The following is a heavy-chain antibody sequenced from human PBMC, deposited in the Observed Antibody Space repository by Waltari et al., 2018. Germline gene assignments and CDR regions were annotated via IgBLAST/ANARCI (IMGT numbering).Heavy chain of an antibody. J-gene: IGHJ4*02. V-gene: IGHV4-38-2*01. Sequence: QVQLQESGPGLVKPSETLSLTCAVSGYSISSGYYWGWIRQPPGKGLEWIGSIYHSGSTYYNPSLKSRGTISVDTSKNQFSLKLSSVTAADTAVYYCARVGALRYFDWLAFDYWGQGTLVTVSS. CDR1: GYSISSGYY. CDR3: ARVGALRYFDWLAFDY. D-gene: IGHD3-9*01. CDR2: IYHSGST.